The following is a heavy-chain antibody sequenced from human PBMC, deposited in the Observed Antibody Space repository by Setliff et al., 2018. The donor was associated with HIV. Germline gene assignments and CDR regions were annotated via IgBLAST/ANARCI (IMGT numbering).Heavy chain of an antibody. D-gene: IGHD3-22*01. CDR3: ARDPFPSTNYYDSSAYPFAEYFQH. CDR2: IIPLFGTT. CDR1: GGTFSNXX. Sequence: SVKVSCKASGGTFSNXXXXGVRQAPGQGLEWMGGIIPLFGTTKNAQKFQGRVTITADESTSTAYMKLSSLRSEDTAVYYCARDPFPSTNYYDSSAYPFAEYFQHWGQGTLVTVSS. J-gene: IGHJ1*01. V-gene: IGHV1-69*13.